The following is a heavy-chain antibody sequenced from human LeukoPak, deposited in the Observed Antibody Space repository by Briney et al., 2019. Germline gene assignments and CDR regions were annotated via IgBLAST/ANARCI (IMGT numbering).Heavy chain of an antibody. D-gene: IGHD6-13*01. CDR2: IIPILGIA. CDR1: GYTFTGYG. V-gene: IGHV1-69*04. CDR3: ARGRYSSSWYYFDY. J-gene: IGHJ4*02. Sequence: SVKVSCKASGYTFTGYGISWVRQAPGQGLEWMGRIIPILGIANYAQKFQGRVTITADKSTSTAYMELSSLRSEDTAVYYCARGRYSSSWYYFDYWGQGTLVTVSS.